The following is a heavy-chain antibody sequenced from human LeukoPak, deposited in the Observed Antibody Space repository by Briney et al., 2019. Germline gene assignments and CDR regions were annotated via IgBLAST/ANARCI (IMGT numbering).Heavy chain of an antibody. CDR2: IYYSGST. D-gene: IGHD4-23*01. CDR1: AASISTYY. J-gene: IGHJ3*02. Sequence: SATLSLTCTVSAASISTYYWSWIRQPPGKGLEWFGYIYYSGSTNYNPSLKSRVTISVDTSKIQFTLKLSSATAADTAVYYCARNDCGGNFGAFDIWGQGTMVTVSS. CDR3: ARNDCGGNFGAFDI. V-gene: IGHV4-59*12.